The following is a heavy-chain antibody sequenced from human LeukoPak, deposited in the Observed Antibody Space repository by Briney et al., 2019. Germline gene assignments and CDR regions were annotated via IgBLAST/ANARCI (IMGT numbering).Heavy chain of an antibody. V-gene: IGHV4-39*07. J-gene: IGHJ3*01. CDR2: IYYRGST. Sequence: SETLSLTCTVSGASISSGSYYWGWIRQPPGKGLEWIASIYYRGSTYDNPSLKSRVTISVDTSKNQFSLKLSSVTAADTAIYYCARLRQFYDGNDLDGFDVWGQGTMVTVSS. CDR1: GASISSGSYY. CDR3: ARLRQFYDGNDLDGFDV. D-gene: IGHD3-22*01.